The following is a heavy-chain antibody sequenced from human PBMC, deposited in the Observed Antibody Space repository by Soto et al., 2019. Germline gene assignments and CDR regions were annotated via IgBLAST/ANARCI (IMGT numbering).Heavy chain of an antibody. CDR2: ISSSGSTT. J-gene: IGHJ3*02. CDR3: ARDRDYTTDYYGNDAFDI. CDR1: GFTFSNFE. D-gene: IGHD3-22*01. Sequence: LRLSCAGSGFTFSNFEVNWVRQAPGKGLEWVSYISSSGSTTYYADSVKGRFTISRDNAKNLVYMQMNNLRAEDTALYYCARDRDYTTDYYGNDAFDIWGLGTMVTVSS. V-gene: IGHV3-48*03.